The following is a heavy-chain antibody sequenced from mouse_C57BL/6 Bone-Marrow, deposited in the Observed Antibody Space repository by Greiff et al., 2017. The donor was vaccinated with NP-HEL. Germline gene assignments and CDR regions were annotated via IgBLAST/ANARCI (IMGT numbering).Heavy chain of an antibody. CDR1: GFTFSNYW. CDR2: IRLKSDNYAT. J-gene: IGHJ4*01. CDR3: TGRDDYDAMGY. Sequence: EVKLMESGGGLVQPGGSMKLSCVASGFTFSNYWMNWVRQSPEKGLEWVAQIRLKSDNYATHYAESVKGRFTISRDDSKSSVYLQMNNLRAEDTGIYYCTGRDDYDAMGYWGQGTSVTVST. V-gene: IGHV6-3*01.